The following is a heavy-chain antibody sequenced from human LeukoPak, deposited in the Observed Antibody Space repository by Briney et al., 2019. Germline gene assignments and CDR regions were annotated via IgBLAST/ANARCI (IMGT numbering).Heavy chain of an antibody. D-gene: IGHD2-2*01. V-gene: IGHV4-34*01. CDR1: GGSFSGYY. CDR2: INHSGST. Sequence: SETLSLTCAVYGGSFSGYYWSWIRQPPGKGLEWIGEINHSGSTNYNPSLKSRVTISVDTSKNHFSLKLSSVTPADTAVYYCAVSGYCSSTSCYRLGYWGQGTLVTVSS. J-gene: IGHJ4*02. CDR3: AVSGYCSSTSCYRLGY.